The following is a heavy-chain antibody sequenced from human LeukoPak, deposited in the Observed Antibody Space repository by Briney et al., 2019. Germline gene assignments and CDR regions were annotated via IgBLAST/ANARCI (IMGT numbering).Heavy chain of an antibody. V-gene: IGHV4-59*10. D-gene: IGHD2-2*01. Sequence: SETLSLTCVVDGESFSNYYWTWIRQPPGKGLEWIGRIYTSGSTNYNPSLKSRVTMSVDTSKNQFSLKLSSVTAADTAVYYCARGGDIVVVPADGAFDIWGQGTMVTVSS. J-gene: IGHJ3*02. CDR3: ARGGDIVVVPADGAFDI. CDR2: IYTSGST. CDR1: GESFSNYY.